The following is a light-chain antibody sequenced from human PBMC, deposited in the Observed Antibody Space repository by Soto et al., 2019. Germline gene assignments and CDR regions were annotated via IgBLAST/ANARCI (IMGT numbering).Light chain of an antibody. CDR3: QIDGISSST. CDR2: GAN. CDR1: QSIRDRY. J-gene: IGKJ2*01. Sequence: MVLTQSPGTLSLSPGEAATLSCRASQSIRDRYLAWYQLRPGPAPRLLIHGANSRAYGIPDRFSGGGSGTDCPLTISTVGRDDVAVDYCQIDGISSSTLVQGTKLEIK. V-gene: IGKV3-20*01.